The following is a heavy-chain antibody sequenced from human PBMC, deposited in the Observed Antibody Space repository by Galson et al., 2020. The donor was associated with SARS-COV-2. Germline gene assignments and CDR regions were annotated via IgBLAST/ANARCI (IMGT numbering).Heavy chain of an antibody. CDR1: SSNSAA. Sequence: SSNSAAWNWIMQSPSRGLEWLGRTYYRSKWYNDYAVSVKSRITINPDTSKNQFSLQLNSVTPEDTAVYYCARDIDSSGWFMTGNWFEPWGQGTLVTVSS. CDR3: ARDIDSSGWFMTGNWFEP. D-gene: IGHD6-19*01. CDR2: TYYRSKWYN. V-gene: IGHV6-1*01. J-gene: IGHJ5*02.